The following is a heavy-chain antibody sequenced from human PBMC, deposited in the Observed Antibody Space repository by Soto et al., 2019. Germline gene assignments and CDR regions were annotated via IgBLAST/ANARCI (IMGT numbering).Heavy chain of an antibody. CDR3: ARGGYYDSSGSHPNWFDP. CDR1: GPSFSGYY. CDR2: INHSGST. J-gene: IGHJ5*02. D-gene: IGHD3-22*01. Sequence: PPETLSLTCAVYGPSFSGYYWSWIRQPPGKGREWIGEINHSGSTNYNPSLKSRVTISVDTSKNQFSLKLSSVTAADTAVYYCARGGYYDSSGSHPNWFDPWGQGTLVTVPQ. V-gene: IGHV4-34*01.